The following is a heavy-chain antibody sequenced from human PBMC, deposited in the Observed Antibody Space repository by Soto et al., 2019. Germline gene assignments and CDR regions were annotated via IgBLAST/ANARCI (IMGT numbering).Heavy chain of an antibody. D-gene: IGHD2-21*02. V-gene: IGHV4-31*03. J-gene: IGHJ4*02. CDR1: VVSISSGGYY. Sequence: TLSLTCTFSVVSISSGGYYCSWIRQHPWKGLEWIGNIYYSGRTYYNPSLKSRVILSVDTSKNHFSLTLRSVTAADSAMYYCASVIGGDYQYYFEFWGQGALVSVSS. CDR2: IYYSGRT. CDR3: ASVIGGDYQYYFEF.